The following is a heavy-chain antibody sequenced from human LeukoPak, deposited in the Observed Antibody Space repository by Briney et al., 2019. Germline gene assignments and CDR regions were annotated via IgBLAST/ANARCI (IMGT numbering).Heavy chain of an antibody. J-gene: IGHJ4*02. CDR1: GFTFSSYT. CDR3: AKDGGLWVSAHWGDY. V-gene: IGHV3-23*01. Sequence: GGSLRLSCAASGFTFSSYTMSWVRQAPGKGLEWVSTITTSDGNTYYADSVKGRFTVSRDNSKNTLFLQMNSLRAEDTAVYYCAKDGGLWVSAHWGDYWGRGTLVTVSS. D-gene: IGHD7-27*01. CDR2: ITTSDGNT.